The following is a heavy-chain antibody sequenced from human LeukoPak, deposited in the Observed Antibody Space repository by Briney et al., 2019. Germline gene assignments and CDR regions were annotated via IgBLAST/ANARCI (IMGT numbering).Heavy chain of an antibody. D-gene: IGHD4-11*01. V-gene: IGHV4-4*02. CDR2: ISHSGAT. CDR1: GDPITSANW. Sequence: PSETLSLTCAVSGDPITSANWWSWVRQSPGKGLEWIGEISHSGATNHNPSLKSRVTMSLDKSKNQLSLRVNSVTAADAAVYYCVRGDDYIFDYWGQGTLVTASS. CDR3: VRGDDYIFDY. J-gene: IGHJ4*02.